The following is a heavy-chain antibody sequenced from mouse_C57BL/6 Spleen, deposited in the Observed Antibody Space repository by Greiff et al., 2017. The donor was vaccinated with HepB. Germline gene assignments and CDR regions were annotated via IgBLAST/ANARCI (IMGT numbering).Heavy chain of an antibody. CDR1: GYTFTSYW. V-gene: IGHV1-50*01. J-gene: IGHJ1*03. CDR3: ARSCNHWYFDV. CDR2: IDPSDSYT. Sequence: VQLQQPGAELVKPGASVKLSCKASGYTFTSYWMQWVKQRPGQGLEWIGEIDPSDSYTNYNQKFKGKATLTVDTSSSTAYMQLSSLTSEDSAVYYCARSCNHWYFDVWGTGTTVTVSS. D-gene: IGHD2-1*01.